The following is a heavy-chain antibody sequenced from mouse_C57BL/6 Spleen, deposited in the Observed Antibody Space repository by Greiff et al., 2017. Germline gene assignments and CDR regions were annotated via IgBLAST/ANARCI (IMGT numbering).Heavy chain of an antibody. CDR3: ASFFTTVVADWYFDV. Sequence: EVQLVESGPELVKPGASVKMSCKASGYTFTDYNMHWVKQSHGKSLEWIGYINPNNGGTSYNQKFKGKATLTVNKSSSTAYMELRSLTSEDSAVYYCASFFTTVVADWYFDVWGTGTTVTVSS. CDR2: INPNNGGT. D-gene: IGHD1-1*01. J-gene: IGHJ1*03. CDR1: GYTFTDYN. V-gene: IGHV1-22*01.